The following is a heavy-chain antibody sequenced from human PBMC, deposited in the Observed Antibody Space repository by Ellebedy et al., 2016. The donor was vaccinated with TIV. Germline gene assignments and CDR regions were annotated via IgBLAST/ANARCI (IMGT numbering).Heavy chain of an antibody. CDR3: ARDRGLVVPAAIPDY. J-gene: IGHJ4*02. CDR2: ISAYNGNT. CDR1: GYTFTNYG. V-gene: IGHV1-18*04. D-gene: IGHD2-2*01. Sequence: AASVKVSCKASGYTFTNYGISWVRQAPGQGLEWMGWISAYNGNTNYAQKLQGRVTMTTDTSTSTAYMELRSLRSDDTAVYYCARDRGLVVPAAIPDYWGQGTLVTVSS.